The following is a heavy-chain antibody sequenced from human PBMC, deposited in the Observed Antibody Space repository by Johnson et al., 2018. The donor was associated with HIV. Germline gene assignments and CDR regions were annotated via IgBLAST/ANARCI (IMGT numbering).Heavy chain of an antibody. CDR1: GFTFSSYD. CDR2: IGTAGDT. J-gene: IGHJ3*02. D-gene: IGHD3-10*01. Sequence: VQLVESGGDLLQPGGSLRLSCAASGFTFSSYDMHWVRQATGKGLEWVSAIGTAGDTYYPGSVKGRFTISRDNSKNTLYLQMNSLRAEDTAVYYCARDASYYGSANDAFDIWGQGTMVTVSS. V-gene: IGHV3-13*01. CDR3: ARDASYYGSANDAFDI.